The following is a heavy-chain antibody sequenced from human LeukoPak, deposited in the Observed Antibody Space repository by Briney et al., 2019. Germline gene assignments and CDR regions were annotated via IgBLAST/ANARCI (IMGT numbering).Heavy chain of an antibody. CDR2: IWYDGSKK. D-gene: IGHD6-19*01. CDR3: ARDRGSGGVAGTYY. J-gene: IGHJ4*02. CDR1: GFTFSSYG. Sequence: QPGRSLRLSCAASGFTFSSYGMHWVRQAPGKGLEWVAVIWYDGSKKYYADSVKGRFTISRDNSKNMLYLEMNSLRAEDTAVYYCARDRGSGGVAGTYYWGQGTLVTVSS. V-gene: IGHV3-33*01.